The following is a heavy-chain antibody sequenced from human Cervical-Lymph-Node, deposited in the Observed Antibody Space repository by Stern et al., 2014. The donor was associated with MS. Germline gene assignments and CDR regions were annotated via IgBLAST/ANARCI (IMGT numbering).Heavy chain of an antibody. J-gene: IGHJ4*02. Sequence: VQLEQSGGGVVQPGRSLRLSCAASGFTFGSHAMHWVRQAPGKGLNWMAIISYDGSSQHYADSVKGRFTISRDNSNNTLFLQMDSLRAEDTAMYYCAKPAAARYFDYWGQGTQVTVSS. CDR2: ISYDGSSQ. CDR3: AKPAAARYFDY. CDR1: GFTFGSHA. D-gene: IGHD6-25*01. V-gene: IGHV3-30-3*02.